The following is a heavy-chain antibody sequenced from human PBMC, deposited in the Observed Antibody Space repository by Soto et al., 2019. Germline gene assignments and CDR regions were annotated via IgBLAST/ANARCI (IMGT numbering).Heavy chain of an antibody. CDR3: ARYRRGAVAGYTLDN. D-gene: IGHD6-13*01. J-gene: IGHJ4*02. CDR1: GGSISSNY. Sequence: SETLSLTCTVPGGSISSNYWTWIRQPPGKGLEWIGYVYNSGSTNYNPSLKSRVTISEDTSKSQFSLKVDSMTAADTAVYYCARYRRGAVAGYTLDNWGQGILVTVSS. CDR2: VYNSGST. V-gene: IGHV4-59*01.